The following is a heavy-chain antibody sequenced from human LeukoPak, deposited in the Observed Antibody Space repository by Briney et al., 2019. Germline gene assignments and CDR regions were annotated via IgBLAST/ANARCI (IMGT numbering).Heavy chain of an antibody. D-gene: IGHD2/OR15-2a*01. Sequence: GGSLRLSCAASGFTFSSYGMHWVRQASGKGLEWVAFIRYDGSNKYYADSVKGRFTISRDNSKNTLYLQMNSLRAEDTAVYYCAKGLKGFYYFDYWGQGTLVTVSS. CDR2: IRYDGSNK. CDR3: AKGLKGFYYFDY. J-gene: IGHJ4*02. V-gene: IGHV3-30*02. CDR1: GFTFSSYG.